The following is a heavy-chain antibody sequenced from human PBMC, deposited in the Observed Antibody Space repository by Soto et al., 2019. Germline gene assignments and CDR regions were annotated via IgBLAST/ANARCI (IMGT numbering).Heavy chain of an antibody. Sequence: SETLSLTCAVYGGSFSGYYWSWIRQPPGKGLEWIGEINHSGSTNYNPSLKSRVTISVDTSKNQFSLKLSSVTAADTAVYYCARGQTTPRYYYYYYMDVWGKGTTVTVSS. V-gene: IGHV4-34*01. CDR1: GGSFSGYY. D-gene: IGHD1-1*01. CDR3: ARGQTTPRYYYYYYMDV. CDR2: INHSGST. J-gene: IGHJ6*03.